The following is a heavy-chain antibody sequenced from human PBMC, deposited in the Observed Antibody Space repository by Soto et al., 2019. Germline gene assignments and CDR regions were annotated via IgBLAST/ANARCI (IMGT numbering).Heavy chain of an antibody. J-gene: IGHJ4*02. V-gene: IGHV1-69*12. CDR3: ARASGYSYDGNLRPFDY. CDR2: IIPIFGTT. D-gene: IGHD5-18*01. Sequence: QVQLVQSGAEAKKPGSSVKVSCKTSGGTFSSYDISWVRQAPGQGLEWMGGIIPIFGTTNYAQKFQGRVTITADESRSTAYLELSSLRSEDTAVYYCARASGYSYDGNLRPFDYWGQGTLVTVSS. CDR1: GGTFSSYD.